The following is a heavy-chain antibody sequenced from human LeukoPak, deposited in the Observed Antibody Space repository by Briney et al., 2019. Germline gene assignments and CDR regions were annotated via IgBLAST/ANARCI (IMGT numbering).Heavy chain of an antibody. CDR1: GGTFSSYA. J-gene: IGHJ6*02. CDR3: ASFGYCSGGSCYSEGY. V-gene: IGHV1-69*13. Sequence: ASVKVSCKASGGTFSSYAISWVRQAPGQGLEWMGGIIPIFGTANYAQKFQGRVTITADESTSTAYMELSSLRSEDTAVYYCASFGYCSGGSCYSEGYWGQGTTVTVSS. CDR2: IIPIFGTA. D-gene: IGHD2-15*01.